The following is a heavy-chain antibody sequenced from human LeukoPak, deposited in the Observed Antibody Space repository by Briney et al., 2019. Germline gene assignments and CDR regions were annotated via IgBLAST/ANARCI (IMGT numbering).Heavy chain of an antibody. CDR2: TYYRSKVYN. J-gene: IGHJ6*03. D-gene: IGHD1-1*01. CDR1: GDTVSSNSAA. Sequence: SQTLSLTCAVFGDTVSSNSAAWNWSRQSQSRGLEWLAMTYYRSKVYNDYAVSVKSRLTIKPATSKNQFSLQLTSVTPEDTAVYYCAREPSWNDREYYYYYMDVWGKGTTVTVSS. CDR3: AREPSWNDREYYYYYMDV. V-gene: IGHV6-1*01.